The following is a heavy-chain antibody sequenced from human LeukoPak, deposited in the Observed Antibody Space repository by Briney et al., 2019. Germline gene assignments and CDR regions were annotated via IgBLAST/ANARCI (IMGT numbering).Heavy chain of an antibody. CDR3: AKDRSRDANWFDP. CDR1: GFTFSSYG. V-gene: IGHV3-30*18. Sequence: GGSLRLSCAASGFTFSSYGMHWVRQAPGKGLEWVAVISYDGSNKYYADSVKGRFTISRDNSKNTLYLQMNSLRAEDTAVYCCAKDRSRDANWFDPWGQGTLVTVSS. CDR2: ISYDGSNK. D-gene: IGHD3-10*01. J-gene: IGHJ5*02.